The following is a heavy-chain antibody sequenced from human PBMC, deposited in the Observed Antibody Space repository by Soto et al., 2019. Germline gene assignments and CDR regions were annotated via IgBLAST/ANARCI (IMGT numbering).Heavy chain of an antibody. Sequence: QVQLVESGGGVVQPGRSLRLSCAASGFTFSSYGMHWVRQAPGTGLEWVAVISYDGSNKYYADSVKGRFTISRDNSKNTLYLQMYSLRAEDTAVYYCAKDDGYCSGGSYLSEGWGQGTLVTVSS. J-gene: IGHJ4*02. CDR3: AKDDGYCSGGSYLSEG. D-gene: IGHD2-15*01. CDR2: ISYDGSNK. CDR1: GFTFSSYG. V-gene: IGHV3-30*18.